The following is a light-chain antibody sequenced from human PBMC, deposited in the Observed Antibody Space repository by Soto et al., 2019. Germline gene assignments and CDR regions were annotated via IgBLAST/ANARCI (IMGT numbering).Light chain of an antibody. CDR2: GAS. Sequence: DIEMTQSPSSLSASAGDRVTITCRASQGISNDLAWYQQKPGQAPDALIYGASSLQSGFPSRFSGSGSGTDFALTISSLQPEDVATYYCQNYNSAPRTFGQGTKVEIK. V-gene: IGKV1-27*01. J-gene: IGKJ1*01. CDR1: QGISND. CDR3: QNYNSAPRT.